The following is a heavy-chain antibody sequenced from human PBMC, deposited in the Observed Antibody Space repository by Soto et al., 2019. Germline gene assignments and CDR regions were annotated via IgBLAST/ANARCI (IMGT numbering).Heavy chain of an antibody. CDR2: IYYSGGT. V-gene: IGHV4-30-4*01. D-gene: IGHD1-1*01. J-gene: IGHJ5*02. Sequence: MXSGDYYWSWVRQPPGKGLEWIGYIYYSGGTYYNPSLKSRVTISVDTSKNQFSLKLSSVTAADTAVYYCARVRYRRFAPWGQGTLVTVSS. CDR3: ARVRYRRFAP. CDR1: MXSGDYY.